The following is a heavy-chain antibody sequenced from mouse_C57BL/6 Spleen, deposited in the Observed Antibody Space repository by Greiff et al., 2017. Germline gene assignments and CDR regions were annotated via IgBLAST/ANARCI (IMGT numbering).Heavy chain of an antibody. J-gene: IGHJ2*01. V-gene: IGHV1-59*01. CDR2: IDPSDSYT. D-gene: IGHD2-10*01. CDR3: ARSYYGDY. Sequence: QVQLQQPGAALVRPGTSVKLSCKASGYTFTSYWMHWVKQRPGQGLEWIGVIDPSDSYTNYNQKFKGKATLTVDKASSTAYMQLSSLTSEDSAVYYCARSYYGDYWGQGTTLTVSS. CDR1: GYTFTSYW.